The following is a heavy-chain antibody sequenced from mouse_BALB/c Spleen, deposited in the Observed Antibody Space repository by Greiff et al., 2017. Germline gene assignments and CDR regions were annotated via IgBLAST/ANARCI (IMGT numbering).Heavy chain of an antibody. D-gene: IGHD1-1*01. J-gene: IGHJ4*01. CDR3: ARLRMDYAMDN. CDR1: GYSITSCYF. CDR2: ISYDGSN. Sequence: EVQLQQSGPGLVKPSQSLSLTCSVTGYSITSCYFWYWIRQFPENKLEWMGYISYDGSNNYNPSLKNRISITRDTSKNTFFLKLNSVTTEDTATYYCARLRMDYAMDNWGQGTSVTVSA. V-gene: IGHV3-6*02.